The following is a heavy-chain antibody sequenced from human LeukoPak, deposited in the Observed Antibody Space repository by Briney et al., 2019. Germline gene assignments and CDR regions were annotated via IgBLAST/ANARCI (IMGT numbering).Heavy chain of an antibody. CDR2: LYDSGSP. J-gene: IGHJ4*02. D-gene: IGHD3-10*01. CDR1: GDSISSYY. V-gene: IGHV4-59*08. CDR3: ASLGVGSGDPEVDY. Sequence: SETLSLTCTVSGDSISSYYWSWIRQPPGKELEWIGFLYDSGSPNYNPSLKSRVTVSVDTSKNEFSLKLSSVTAADTAVYYCASLGVGSGDPEVDYWGQGTLVTVSS.